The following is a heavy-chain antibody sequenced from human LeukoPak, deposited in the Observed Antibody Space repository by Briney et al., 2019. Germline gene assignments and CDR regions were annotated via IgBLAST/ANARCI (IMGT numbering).Heavy chain of an antibody. CDR2: INPNSGDT. CDR1: GYTFTGYF. D-gene: IGHD4-17*01. J-gene: IGHJ3*02. Sequence: XSVKVSCKASGYTFTGYFIHWVRQAPGQGLEWMGWINPNSGDTNYAQNFRDRVTMTRDTSISAAYMELSSLRSDDTAVYYCEGRLSTVTTSDSFDIWGQGTMVAVSS. V-gene: IGHV1-2*02. CDR3: EGRLSTVTTSDSFDI.